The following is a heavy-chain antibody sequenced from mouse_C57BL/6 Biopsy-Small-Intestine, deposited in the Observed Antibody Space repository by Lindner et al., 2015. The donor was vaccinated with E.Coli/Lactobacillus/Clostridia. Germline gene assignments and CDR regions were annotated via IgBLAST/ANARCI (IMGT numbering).Heavy chain of an antibody. CDR3: ARGDPTGLGYQLLSGFDY. Sequence: SVKVSCKASGGTFSSYAISWVRQAPGQGLEWMGGIIPIFGTANYAQKFQGRVTITADESTSTAYMELSSLRSEDTAVYYCARGDPTGLGYQLLSGFDYWGQGTLVTVSS. CDR2: IIPIFGTA. D-gene: IGHD2-14*01. V-gene: IGHV1-81*01. J-gene: IGHJ4*01. CDR1: GGTFSSYA.